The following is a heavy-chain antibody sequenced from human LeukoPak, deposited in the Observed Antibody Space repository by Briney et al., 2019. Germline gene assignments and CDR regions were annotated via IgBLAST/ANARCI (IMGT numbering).Heavy chain of an antibody. CDR3: ARGTLLALLY. CDR2: INHSGST. V-gene: IGHV4-34*01. Sequence: SETLSLTCAVYGGSFSGYYWSWIRQPPGKGLEWIGEINHSGSTNYNPSLKSRVTISVDTSKNQFSLKLSSVTAADTAVYYCARGTLLALLYWGQGTLVTVSS. J-gene: IGHJ4*02. CDR1: GGSFSGYY. D-gene: IGHD1-26*01.